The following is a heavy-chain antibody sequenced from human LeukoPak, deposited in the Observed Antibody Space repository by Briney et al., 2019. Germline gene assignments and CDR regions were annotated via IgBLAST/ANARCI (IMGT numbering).Heavy chain of an antibody. Sequence: SETLSLTCTVSGYSISNGFYWAWIRQPPGKGLEWIGSIFHSGSTYYNPSLKIRVTISVDTSKNQFSLNLSSVTAADTAVYYCARGDGSPSGILYYGMDVWGQGTTVTVS. J-gene: IGHJ6*02. CDR2: IFHSGST. CDR3: ARGDGSPSGILYYGMDV. D-gene: IGHD1-26*01. CDR1: GYSISNGFY. V-gene: IGHV4-38-2*02.